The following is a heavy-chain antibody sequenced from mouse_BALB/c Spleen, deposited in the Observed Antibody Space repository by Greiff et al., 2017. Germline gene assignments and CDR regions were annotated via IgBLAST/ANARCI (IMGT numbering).Heavy chain of an antibody. CDR2: IDPYNGGT. CDR3: ARWGDYDGLYAMDY. V-gene: IGHV1S135*01. Sequence: VQLQQSGPELVKPGASVKVSCKASGYAFTSYNMYWVKQSHGKSLEWIGYIDPYNGGTSYNQKFKGKATLTVDKSSSTAYMHLNSLTSEDSAVYYCARWGDYDGLYAMDYWGQGTSVTVSS. J-gene: IGHJ4*01. D-gene: IGHD2-4*01. CDR1: GYAFTSYN.